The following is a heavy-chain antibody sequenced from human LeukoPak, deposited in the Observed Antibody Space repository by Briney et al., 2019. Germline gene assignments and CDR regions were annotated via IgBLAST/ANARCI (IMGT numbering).Heavy chain of an antibody. CDR3: ARDFLNYYGSGSFV. CDR2: ISSSGSTI. V-gene: IGHV3-48*03. J-gene: IGHJ4*02. CDR1: GFTFSSYE. Sequence: GGSLRLSCAASGFTFSSYEMNWVRQAPGKGLEWVSYISSSGSTIYYADSVKGRFTISRDNAKNSLYLQMNSLRAEDTAVYYCARDFLNYYGSGSFVWGQGTLVTVSS. D-gene: IGHD3-10*01.